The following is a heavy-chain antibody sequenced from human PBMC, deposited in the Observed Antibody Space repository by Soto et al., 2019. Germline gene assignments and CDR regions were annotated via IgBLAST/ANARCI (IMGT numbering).Heavy chain of an antibody. CDR1: GGSISSGGYY. Sequence: QVQLQESGPGLVKPSQTLSLTCTVSGGSISSGGYYWSWIRQHPGKGLEWIGYIYYSGSTYYNPSLKSRVTISVDTSKNQFSLKLSSVTAADTAVYYCARWPLWSGYYNQGNWFDPWGQGTLVTVSS. V-gene: IGHV4-31*03. CDR3: ARWPLWSGYYNQGNWFDP. J-gene: IGHJ5*02. D-gene: IGHD3-3*01. CDR2: IYYSGST.